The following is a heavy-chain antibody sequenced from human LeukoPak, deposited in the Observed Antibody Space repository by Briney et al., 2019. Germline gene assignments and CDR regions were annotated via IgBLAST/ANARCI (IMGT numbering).Heavy chain of an antibody. CDR1: GFTFSSYA. V-gene: IGHV3-48*03. Sequence: GGSLRLSCAASGFTFSSYAMSWVRQAPGKGLEWVSYISSSGSTIYYADSVKGRFTISRDNAKNSLYLQMNSLRAEDTAVYYCARDLQGDYFDYWGQGTLVTVSS. CDR3: ARDLQGDYFDY. CDR2: ISSSGSTI. J-gene: IGHJ4*02.